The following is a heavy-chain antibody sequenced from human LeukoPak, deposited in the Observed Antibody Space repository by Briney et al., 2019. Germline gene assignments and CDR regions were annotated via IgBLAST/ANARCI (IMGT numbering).Heavy chain of an antibody. V-gene: IGHV3-7*01. CDR2: IKEDGSEI. CDR3: VTDQTGRHPYFFDY. D-gene: IGHD3-10*01. J-gene: IGHJ4*02. Sequence: GGSLRLSCTAPGFNFSTYWMTSVRQVPGKGLEWVHNIKEDGSEIYYVDAVKGRFSISRDNAKTSLYLQMHSLSVADTGLYYCVTDQTGRHPYFFDYWGQGTLVTVSS. CDR1: GFNFSTYW.